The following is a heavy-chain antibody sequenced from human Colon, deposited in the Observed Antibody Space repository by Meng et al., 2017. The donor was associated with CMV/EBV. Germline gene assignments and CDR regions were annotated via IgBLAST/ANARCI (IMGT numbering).Heavy chain of an antibody. CDR2: ISGSGHIT. Sequence: GGSLRLSCAASGFTFSSYAMSWVRQAPGKGLEWVSAISGSGHITVYVDSVKGRFTISRDNSKNTVYLQMDSLRADDTALYYCAKGPWTASGYYGNDVWGQGTTVTVSS. D-gene: IGHD3-22*01. J-gene: IGHJ6*02. CDR1: GFTFSSYA. V-gene: IGHV3-23*01. CDR3: AKGPWTASGYYGNDV.